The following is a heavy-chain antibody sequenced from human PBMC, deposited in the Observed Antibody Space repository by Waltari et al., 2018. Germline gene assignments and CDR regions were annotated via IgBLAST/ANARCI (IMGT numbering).Heavy chain of an antibody. CDR1: GFGFSSYW. J-gene: IGHJ4*02. D-gene: IGHD6-19*01. CDR3: ASVRSGWDF. Sequence: EVQLVESGGGLVHPGGSLRLSCAASGFGFSSYWMSWVRQAPGKGLEWVASIKQDGSDTHYMDSVRGRFTISRDNAKKSLYVEMNRLIDDDTAVYYCASVRSGWDFWGQGTLVTVSS. CDR2: IKQDGSDT. V-gene: IGHV3-7*02.